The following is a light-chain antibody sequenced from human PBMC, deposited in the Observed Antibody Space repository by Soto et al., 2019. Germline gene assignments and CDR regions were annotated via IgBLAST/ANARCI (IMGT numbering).Light chain of an antibody. CDR1: NSDVGGYDY. CDR3: DSYAGSNNVI. V-gene: IGLV2-8*01. J-gene: IGLJ2*01. Sequence: QSVLTQPPSASGSPGQSVTISCTGTNSDVGGYDYVSWYQHHPGKAPKLMIYEVSKRPSGVPDRFSGSKSGNTASLTVSGLQAEDEADYYCDSYAGSNNVIFGGGTEVTVL. CDR2: EVS.